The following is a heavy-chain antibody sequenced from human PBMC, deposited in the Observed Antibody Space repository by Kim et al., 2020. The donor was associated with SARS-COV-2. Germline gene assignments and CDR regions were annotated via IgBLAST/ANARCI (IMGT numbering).Heavy chain of an antibody. CDR2: T. Sequence: TYYADSGKGRFTISRDNSKNTLYLQMNSLRAEDTAVYYCARVGDSYGFDPWGQGTLVTVSS. J-gene: IGHJ5*02. V-gene: IGHV3-66*01. D-gene: IGHD5-18*01. CDR3: ARVGDSYGFDP.